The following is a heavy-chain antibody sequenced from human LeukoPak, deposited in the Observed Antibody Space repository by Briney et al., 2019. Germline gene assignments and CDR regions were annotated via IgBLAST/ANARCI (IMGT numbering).Heavy chain of an antibody. V-gene: IGHV1-69*04. CDR1: GGTFSSYA. D-gene: IGHD3-22*01. Sequence: ASVKVSCKASGGTFSSYAISWVRQAPGQGLEWVGRIIPIFGIANYAQKFQGRVTITADKSTSTAYMELSSLRSEDTAVYYCARWYYYDSSGSDYYFDYWGQGTLVTVSS. CDR3: ARWYYYDSSGSDYYFDY. J-gene: IGHJ4*02. CDR2: IIPIFGIA.